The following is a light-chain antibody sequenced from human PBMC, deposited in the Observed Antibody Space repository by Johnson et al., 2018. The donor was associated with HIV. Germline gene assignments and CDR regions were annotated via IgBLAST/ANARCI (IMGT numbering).Light chain of an antibody. J-gene: IGLJ1*01. CDR1: SSNIGNNY. V-gene: IGLV1-51*01. Sequence: QSVLTQPPSVSAAPGQKVTISCSGSSSNIGNNYVSWYQQVPGAAPKLLIYDNNKRPSGIPDRFSGSKSGTTATLRITALQTGDEADYYCGAWDTSLSALYVFGTGTKVTVL. CDR2: DNN. CDR3: GAWDTSLSALYV.